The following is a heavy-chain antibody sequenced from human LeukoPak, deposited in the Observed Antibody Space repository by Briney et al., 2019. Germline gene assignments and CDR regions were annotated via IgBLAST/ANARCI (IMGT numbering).Heavy chain of an antibody. CDR2: IYYSGST. Sequence: KSSETLSLTCTVSGGSISSGDYYWSWIRQPPGKGLEWIGYIYYSGSTYYNPSLKSRVTISVDTSKNQFSLKLSSVTAADTAVYYCARDYYDSSGYGGNYFDYWGQGTLVTVSS. D-gene: IGHD3-22*01. V-gene: IGHV4-30-4*01. CDR3: ARDYYDSSGYGGNYFDY. CDR1: GGSISSGDYY. J-gene: IGHJ4*02.